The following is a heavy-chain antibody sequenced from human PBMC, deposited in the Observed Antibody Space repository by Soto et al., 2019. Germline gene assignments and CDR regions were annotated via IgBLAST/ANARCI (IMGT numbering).Heavy chain of an antibody. CDR1: GFTFSSYA. CDR3: ARDRGYCSSTSCRYLDP. V-gene: IGHV3-30-3*01. CDR2: ISYDGSNK. J-gene: IGHJ5*02. D-gene: IGHD2-2*01. Sequence: PGGSLRLSCAASGFTFSSYAMHWVRQAPGKGLEWVAVISYDGSNKYYADSVKGRFTISRDNSKNTLYLQMNSLRAEDTAVYYCARDRGYCSSTSCRYLDPWGQGTLVTV.